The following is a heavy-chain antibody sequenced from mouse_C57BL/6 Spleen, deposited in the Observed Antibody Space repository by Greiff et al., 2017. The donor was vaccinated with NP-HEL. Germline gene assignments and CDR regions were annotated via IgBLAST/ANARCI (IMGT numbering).Heavy chain of an antibody. CDR2: IDPSDSYT. V-gene: IGHV1-59*01. CDR3: ARVGGQLRAMDY. D-gene: IGHD3-2*02. CDR1: GYTFTSYW. J-gene: IGHJ4*01. Sequence: QVQLQQPGAELVRPGTSVKLSCKASGYTFTSYWMHWVKQRPGQGLEWIGVIDPSDSYTNYNQKFKGKATLTVDTSSSTAYMQLSSLTSEDSAVYYCARVGGQLRAMDYWGQGTSVTVSS.